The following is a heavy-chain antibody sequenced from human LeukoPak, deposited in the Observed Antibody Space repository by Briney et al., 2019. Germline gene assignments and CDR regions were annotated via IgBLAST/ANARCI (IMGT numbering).Heavy chain of an antibody. Sequence: GASVKVSCKASGYTFTSYGISWVRQAPGQGLEWMGWISAYNGNTDYAQKLQGRVTMTTDTSTNTAYMELRSLTSDDTAVYYCTRVTVSGYGGDYWGQGTLVTVSS. V-gene: IGHV1-18*01. CDR2: ISAYNGNT. CDR3: TRVTVSGYGGDY. D-gene: IGHD5-12*01. CDR1: GYTFTSYG. J-gene: IGHJ4*02.